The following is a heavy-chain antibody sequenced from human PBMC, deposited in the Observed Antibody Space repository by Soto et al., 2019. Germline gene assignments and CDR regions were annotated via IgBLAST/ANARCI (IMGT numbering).Heavy chain of an antibody. CDR3: ARRLKNYYGSGSYSTHFDN. J-gene: IGHJ4*02. Sequence: SETLSLTCTVSGGSIISSSYYWGLIRQPPGKGLEWIGSIYYSGSTYYNPSLKSRVTISVDTSKNQFSLKLSSVTAADTAVYYCARRLKNYYGSGSYSTHFDNWGQGTLVTLSS. V-gene: IGHV4-39*01. CDR1: GGSIISSSYY. CDR2: IYYSGST. D-gene: IGHD3-10*01.